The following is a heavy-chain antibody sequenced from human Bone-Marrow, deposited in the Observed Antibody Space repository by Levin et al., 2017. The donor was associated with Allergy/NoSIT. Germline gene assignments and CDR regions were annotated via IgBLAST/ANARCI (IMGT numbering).Heavy chain of an antibody. Sequence: GESLKISCAASGFTFRHYTMNWVRQAPGKGLEWVSCITSSGDGTYYADSVKGRFTISRDNAKNSLYLQLNRLRDEDTAMYYCARDPARGYCDSSGYSGDHWGQGTLVTVSS. D-gene: IGHD3-22*01. V-gene: IGHV3-48*02. CDR3: ARDPARGYCDSSGYSGDH. CDR2: ITSSGDGT. CDR1: GFTFRHYT. J-gene: IGHJ4*02.